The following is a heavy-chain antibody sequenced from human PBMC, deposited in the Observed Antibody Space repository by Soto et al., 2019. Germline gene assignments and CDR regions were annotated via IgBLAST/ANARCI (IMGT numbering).Heavy chain of an antibody. V-gene: IGHV3-74*01. CDR1: GFIFNNYW. CDR2: INGDGSTT. D-gene: IGHD7-27*01. CDR3: GRGSGPLGQPY. J-gene: IGHJ4*02. Sequence: GESLRLSCAASGFIFNNYWMHWVRQAPGKGLVWVARINGDGSTTTYVGSAKGRFTISRDNAKNTVYLQMNSLRVEDTAVYYCGRGSGPLGQPYWGEGILVTDSS.